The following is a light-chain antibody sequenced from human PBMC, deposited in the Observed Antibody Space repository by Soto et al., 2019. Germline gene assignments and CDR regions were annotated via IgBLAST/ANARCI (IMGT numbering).Light chain of an antibody. CDR3: SSYTSGSTYV. Sequence: QSALTQPASVSGSPGQSITISCTGTSSDVGGYRYVSWYQQYPGKAPKLMIYEVSNRPSGVSNRFSGSKSGNTASLTISGLQAEDEADYYCSSYTSGSTYVFGTGTKV. CDR1: SSDVGGYRY. V-gene: IGLV2-14*01. CDR2: EVS. J-gene: IGLJ1*01.